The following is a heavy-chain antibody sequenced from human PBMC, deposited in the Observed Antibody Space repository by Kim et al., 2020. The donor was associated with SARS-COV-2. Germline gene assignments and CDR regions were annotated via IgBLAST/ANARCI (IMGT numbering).Heavy chain of an antibody. CDR2: IIPIFGTV. CDR1: GGTFSSYA. V-gene: IGHV1-69*13. D-gene: IGHD2-2*01. CDR3: ARGDRSTSRPGAFDI. Sequence: SVKVSCKASGGTFSSYAISWVRQAPGQGLEWMGGIIPIFGTVNYAQKFQGRVTITADESTSTAYMELSSLRSEDTAVYYCARGDRSTSRPGAFDIWGQGTMVTVSS. J-gene: IGHJ3*02.